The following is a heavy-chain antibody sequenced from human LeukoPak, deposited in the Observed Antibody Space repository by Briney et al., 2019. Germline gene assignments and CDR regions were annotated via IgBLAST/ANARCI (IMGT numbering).Heavy chain of an antibody. CDR1: GYTFTTYA. Sequence: ASVKVSCKASGYTFTTYAMHWVRQAPGQRLEWMGWINGDNGNTKYSQKFQGRVTITRDTSAYTAYMELRSLRSEDTAVYYCARAPYDILTGYSLNWFDPWGRGTLVTVSS. CDR3: ARAPYDILTGYSLNWFDP. CDR2: INGDNGNT. V-gene: IGHV1-3*01. D-gene: IGHD3-9*01. J-gene: IGHJ5*02.